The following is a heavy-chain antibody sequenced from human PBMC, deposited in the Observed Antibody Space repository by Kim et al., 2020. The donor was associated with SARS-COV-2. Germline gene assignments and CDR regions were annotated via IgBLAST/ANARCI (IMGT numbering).Heavy chain of an antibody. Sequence: GGSLRLSCAASGFTFSSYAMHWVRQAPGKGLEWVAVISYDGSNKYYADSVKGRFTISRDNSKNTLYLQMNSLRAEDTAVYYCARDRKVLRYFDWLLSEREYYYGRDVWGQGTTVTGAS. D-gene: IGHD3-9*01. CDR3: ARDRKVLRYFDWLLSEREYYYGRDV. V-gene: IGHV3-30-3*01. CDR1: GFTFSSYA. CDR2: ISYDGSNK. J-gene: IGHJ6*02.